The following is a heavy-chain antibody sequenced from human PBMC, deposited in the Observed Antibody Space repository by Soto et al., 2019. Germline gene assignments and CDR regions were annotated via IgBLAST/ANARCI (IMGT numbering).Heavy chain of an antibody. D-gene: IGHD5-18*01. CDR2: IYHSGST. Sequence: SETLSLTCAVSGGSISSSNWWSWVRQPPGKGLEWIGEIYHSGSTNYNPSLKSRVTISVDKSKNQFSLKLSSVTAADTAVYYCARGQLWLLYEQAYYYYYGMDVWGQGATVTVSS. V-gene: IGHV4-4*02. CDR3: ARGQLWLLYEQAYYYYYGMDV. CDR1: GGSISSSNW. J-gene: IGHJ6*02.